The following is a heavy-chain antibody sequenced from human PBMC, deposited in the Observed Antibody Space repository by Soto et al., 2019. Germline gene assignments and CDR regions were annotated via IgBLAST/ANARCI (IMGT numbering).Heavy chain of an antibody. V-gene: IGHV3-30-3*01. CDR3: ARVASGNDFFHFGIDY. CDR2: ISYDGSNK. Sequence: GGSLRLSCAASGFTFSSYAMHWVRQAPGKGLEWVAVISYDGSNKYYADSVKGRFTISRDNSKNTLYLLMNSLRAEDTAEYYWARVASGNDFFHFGIDYWGQGTLVTVSS. CDR1: GFTFSSYA. D-gene: IGHD5-12*01. J-gene: IGHJ4*02.